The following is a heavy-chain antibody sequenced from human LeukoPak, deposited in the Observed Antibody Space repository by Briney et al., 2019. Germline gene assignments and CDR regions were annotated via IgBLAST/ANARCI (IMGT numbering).Heavy chain of an antibody. V-gene: IGHV4-38-2*02. D-gene: IGHD1-1*01. CDR2: IYNTGST. CDR1: DYSISSGYY. Sequence: SETLSLTCIVSDYSISSGYYWGWIRQPPGEGLEWIGSIYNTGSTYYNPSLKSRVTISVDTSKNQFSLKLSSVTAADTAVYYCARVVSSWNEFVSADLIYYYYMDVWGKGTTVTVSS. CDR3: ARVVSSWNEFVSADLIYYYYMDV. J-gene: IGHJ6*03.